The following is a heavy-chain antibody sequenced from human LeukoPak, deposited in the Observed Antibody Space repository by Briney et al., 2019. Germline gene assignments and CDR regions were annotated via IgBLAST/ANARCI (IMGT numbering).Heavy chain of an antibody. CDR1: GGSISSSSYY. V-gene: IGHV4-61*05. CDR3: VRGVDNWFDP. Sequence: SETLSLTCTVSGGSISSSSYYWGWIRQPPGKGLEWIGYIYYSGSTNYNPSLKSRVTISVDTSKNQFSLKLSSVTAADTAVYYCVRGVDNWFDPWGQGTLVTVSS. J-gene: IGHJ5*02. CDR2: IYYSGST. D-gene: IGHD2-2*01.